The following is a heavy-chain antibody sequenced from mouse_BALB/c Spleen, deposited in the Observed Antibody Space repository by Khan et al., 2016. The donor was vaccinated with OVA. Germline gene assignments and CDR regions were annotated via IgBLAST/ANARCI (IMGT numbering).Heavy chain of an antibody. CDR2: ISSGSSTI. CDR3: ARGMGPPFDY. D-gene: IGHD4-1*01. CDR1: GFTFSSFG. V-gene: IGHV5-17*02. Sequence: EVKLEESGGGLVQPGGSRKLSCAASGFTFSSFGMHWVRQAPEKGLEWVAYISSGSSTIYYADTVKGRFTISRDNPKNTLFLQMTSLRSEDTAMYYCARGMGPPFDYWGQGTTLTVSS. J-gene: IGHJ2*01.